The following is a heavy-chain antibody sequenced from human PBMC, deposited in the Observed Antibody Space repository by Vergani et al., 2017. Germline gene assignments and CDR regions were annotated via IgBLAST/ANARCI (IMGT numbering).Heavy chain of an antibody. Sequence: VQLVQSGAEVKKPGESLKISCKGSGYSFTSYWIGWVRQMPGKGLEWIGYIYYSGSTNYNPSLKSRVTISVDTSKNQFSLKLSSVTAADTAVYYCAAAVYYDYVWGSYRLDYWGQGTLVTVSS. CDR2: IYYSGST. D-gene: IGHD3-16*02. CDR3: AAAVYYDYVWGSYRLDY. J-gene: IGHJ4*02. V-gene: IGHV4-59*01. CDR1: GYSFTSYW.